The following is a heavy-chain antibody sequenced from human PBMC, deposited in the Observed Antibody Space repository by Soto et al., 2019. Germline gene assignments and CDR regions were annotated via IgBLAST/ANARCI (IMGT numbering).Heavy chain of an antibody. V-gene: IGHV4-31*03. CDR3: ATKPNGLYYFDY. J-gene: IGHJ4*02. CDR1: GGSISSAGYY. D-gene: IGHD2-8*01. Sequence: QVQLQESGPRLMQPSQTLSLTCTVSGGSISSAGYYWSWIRQHPGKGLEWIGYIYSSGVTYYEPSLKSRVTMSVDMSKNQFSLRLSSVTAADTAVYYCATKPNGLYYFDYWGQGALVTVSS. CDR2: IYSSGVT.